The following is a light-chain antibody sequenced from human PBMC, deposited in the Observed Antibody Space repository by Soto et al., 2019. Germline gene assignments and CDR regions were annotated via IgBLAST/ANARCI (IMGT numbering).Light chain of an antibody. CDR3: SSYTTSSTYV. CDR2: EVT. CDR1: SSDVGHYDR. Sequence: QSALTQPPSVSGSPGQSVTISCTGTSSDVGHYDRVSWYQQPPGTAPKLMIYEVTNRPSGVPDRFSGSKSGNTASLIISGLQAEDEADYYCSSYTTSSTYVFGPGTKVTVL. V-gene: IGLV2-18*02. J-gene: IGLJ1*01.